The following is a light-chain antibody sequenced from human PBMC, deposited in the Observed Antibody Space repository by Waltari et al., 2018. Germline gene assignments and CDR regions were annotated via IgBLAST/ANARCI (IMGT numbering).Light chain of an antibody. CDR3: QQYNNWPRA. V-gene: IGKV3-15*01. Sequence: EIVMTQSPATLSVSPGERATLSCRASQRVSRNLAWYQQKTGQAPRLLISGASTRATGIPARFSGSGSGTEFTLTISSLQSEDFAVYYCQQYNNWPRAFGQGTKVEIK. CDR1: QRVSRN. CDR2: GAS. J-gene: IGKJ1*01.